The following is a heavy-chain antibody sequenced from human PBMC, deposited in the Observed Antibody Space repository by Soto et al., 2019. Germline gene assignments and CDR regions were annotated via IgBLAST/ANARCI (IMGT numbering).Heavy chain of an antibody. Sequence: SETLSLTCAVYGGSFSGYYWSWIRQPPGKGLEWIGEINHSGSTNYNPSLKSRVTISVDTSKNQFSLKLSSVTAADTAVYYCARGAIFGVVLYFDYWGQGTLVTAPQ. CDR1: GGSFSGYY. V-gene: IGHV4-34*01. CDR3: ARGAIFGVVLYFDY. D-gene: IGHD3-3*01. J-gene: IGHJ4*02. CDR2: INHSGST.